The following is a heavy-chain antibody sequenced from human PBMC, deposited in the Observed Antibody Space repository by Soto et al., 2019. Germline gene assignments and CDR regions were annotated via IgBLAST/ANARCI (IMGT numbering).Heavy chain of an antibody. CDR1: GYTFTSYG. CDR2: ISAYNGNT. Sequence: ASVKVSCKASGYTFTSYGISWVRQAPGQGLEWMGWISAYNGNTNYAQKLQGRVTMTTDTSTSTAYMELRSLRSEDTAVYYCASPYCSGGSCYSWDYYYGMDVWGQGTTVTVSS. D-gene: IGHD2-15*01. J-gene: IGHJ6*02. CDR3: ASPYCSGGSCYSWDYYYGMDV. V-gene: IGHV1-18*01.